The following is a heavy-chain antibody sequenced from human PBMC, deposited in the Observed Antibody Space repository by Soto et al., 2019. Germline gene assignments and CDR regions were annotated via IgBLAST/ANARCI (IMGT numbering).Heavy chain of an antibody. J-gene: IGHJ4*02. V-gene: IGHV3-23*01. CDR2: ISGSGGRT. CDR3: AKDFIVVVVAASLD. D-gene: IGHD2-15*01. Sequence: EVQLLESGGGLVQPGGSLRLSCAASGFTFSSYAMSWVRQAPGKGLEWVSAISGSGGRTYYADSVKGRFTISRDNSKXXXYLXXXXXXXXXXXXXXXAKDFIVVVVAASLDWGQGXXVTVSX. CDR1: GFTFSSYA.